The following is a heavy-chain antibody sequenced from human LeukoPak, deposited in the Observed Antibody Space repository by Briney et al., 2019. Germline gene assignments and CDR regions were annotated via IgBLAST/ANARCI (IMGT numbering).Heavy chain of an antibody. CDR2: TYYRSKWYN. D-gene: IGHD6-6*01. CDR3: ARELGKQLVNRFYYYGMDV. V-gene: IGHV6-1*01. Sequence: SQTLSLTCAISGDSVSTASNAWYWIRQSPSRGLEWLGRTYYRSKWYNDYAVSVKSRITINPDTSKNQFSLQLNSVTPEDTAVYYCARELGKQLVNRFYYYGMDVWGQGTTVTVSS. J-gene: IGHJ6*02. CDR1: GDSVSTASNA.